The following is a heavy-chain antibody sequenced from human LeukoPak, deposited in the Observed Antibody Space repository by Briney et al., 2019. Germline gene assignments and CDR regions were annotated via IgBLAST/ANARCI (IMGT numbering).Heavy chain of an antibody. CDR1: GYTFTGYY. V-gene: IGHV1-2*02. D-gene: IGHD6-19*01. CDR2: INPNSGGT. CDR3: ARNGIAVAGYDY. Sequence: VSVKVSCKASGYTFTGYYMHWVRQAPGQGLEWMGWINPNSGGTNDAQKFQGRVTLTRDTSISTAYMELSRLRSDDTAVYYCARNGIAVAGYDYWGQGTVVTVSS. J-gene: IGHJ4*02.